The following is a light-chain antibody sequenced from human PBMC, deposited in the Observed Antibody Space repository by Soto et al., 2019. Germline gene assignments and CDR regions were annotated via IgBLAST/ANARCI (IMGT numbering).Light chain of an antibody. J-gene: IGKJ4*01. V-gene: IGKV1-5*03. CDR3: QQSYSTPR. Sequence: DIQMTQSPSTLSASVGDRVTITCRASQTISSWLAWYQQKPGKAPKLLIYKASTLKSGVPSRFSGSGSGTDFTLTISSLQPEDFATYYCQQSYSTPRFGGGTKVDI. CDR2: KAS. CDR1: QTISSW.